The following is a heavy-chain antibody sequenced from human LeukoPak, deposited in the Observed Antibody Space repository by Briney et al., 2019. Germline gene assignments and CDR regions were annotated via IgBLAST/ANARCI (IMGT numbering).Heavy chain of an antibody. D-gene: IGHD2-15*01. CDR3: TTEVLEGATGGTFDI. CDR2: IKTKTDGGTT. Sequence: GGSLRLSCAASGFTFNNAWMSWVRQAPGKGLEWVGRIKTKTDGGTTDYAAPVKGRFTISRDDSKNTLYLLMNSLKTEDTAVYYCTTEVLEGATGGTFDIWGQGTMVTVSS. J-gene: IGHJ3*02. CDR1: GFTFNNAW. V-gene: IGHV3-15*01.